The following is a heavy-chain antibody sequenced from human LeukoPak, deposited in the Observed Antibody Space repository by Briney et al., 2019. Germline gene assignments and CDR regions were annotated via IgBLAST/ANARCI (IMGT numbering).Heavy chain of an antibody. CDR2: INPNSGGT. V-gene: IGHV1-2*02. D-gene: IGHD6-13*01. J-gene: IGHJ4*02. CDR1: GYTFTCYY. Sequence: GASVKVSCKASGYTFTCYYMHWMRQPPGQGLEWMGWINPNSGGTNYAQKFQGRVTMTRDTSISTAYMELSRLRSDDTAVYYCAKAYYSSWFMDYWGQGTLDTVSS. CDR3: AKAYYSSWFMDY.